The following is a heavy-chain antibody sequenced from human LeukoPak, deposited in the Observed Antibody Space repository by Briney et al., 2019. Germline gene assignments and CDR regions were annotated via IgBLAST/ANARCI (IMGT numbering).Heavy chain of an antibody. D-gene: IGHD6-13*01. J-gene: IGHJ4*02. CDR3: ASESGPYSSSWIDY. Sequence: GGSLRLSCAASGFTFSSYGMHWVRQAPGKGLEWGAVISYDGSNKYYADSVKGRFTISRDNSKNTLYLQMNSLRAEDTAVYYCASESGPYSSSWIDYWGQGTLVTVSS. V-gene: IGHV3-30*03. CDR2: ISYDGSNK. CDR1: GFTFSSYG.